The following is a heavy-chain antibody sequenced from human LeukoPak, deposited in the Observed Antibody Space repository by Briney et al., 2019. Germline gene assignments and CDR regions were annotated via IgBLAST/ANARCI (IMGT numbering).Heavy chain of an antibody. D-gene: IGHD2-8*01. CDR3: ARYRILYGDYYGMDV. V-gene: IGHV4-34*01. CDR2: INHSGST. J-gene: IGHJ6*02. CDR1: GGSFSGYY. Sequence: SETLSLTCAVYGGSFSGYYWSWIRQPPGKGLEWIGEINHSGSTNYNPSLKSRVTISVDTSKNQFSLKLSSVTGADTAVYYCARYRILYGDYYGMDVWGQGTTVTVSS.